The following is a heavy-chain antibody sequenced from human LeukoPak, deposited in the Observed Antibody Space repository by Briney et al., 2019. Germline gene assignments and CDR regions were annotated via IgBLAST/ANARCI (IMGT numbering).Heavy chain of an antibody. J-gene: IGHJ4*02. V-gene: IGHV1-18*01. CDR2: ISAYNGNT. D-gene: IGHD3-10*01. Sequence: GASVKVSCKASGYTFTSYGISWVRQAPGQGLEWMGWISAYNGNTNYAQKLQGRVTMTTDTSTSTAYMELRSLRSDDAAVYYCARVYSAGYYGSGSYDYWGQGTLVTVSS. CDR3: ARVYSAGYYGSGSYDY. CDR1: GYTFTSYG.